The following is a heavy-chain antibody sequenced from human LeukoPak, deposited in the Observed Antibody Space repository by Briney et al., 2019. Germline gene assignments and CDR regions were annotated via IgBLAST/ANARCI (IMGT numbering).Heavy chain of an antibody. CDR2: IIPIFGTA. D-gene: IGHD4-11*01. CDR1: GGTFSSYA. V-gene: IGHV1-69*13. CDR3: ARELYSNYEDSYYYGMDV. J-gene: IGHJ6*02. Sequence: ASVKVSCKASGGTFSSYAISWVRQAPGQGLEWMGGIIPIFGTANYAQKFQGRVTITADESTSTAYMELSSLRSEDTAVYYCARELYSNYEDSYYYGMDVWGQGTTVTVSS.